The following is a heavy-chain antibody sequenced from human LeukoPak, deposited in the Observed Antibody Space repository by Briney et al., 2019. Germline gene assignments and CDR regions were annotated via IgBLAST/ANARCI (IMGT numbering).Heavy chain of an antibody. CDR3: ARDRRDYDYVWGSYRYAREIDY. V-gene: IGHV4-59*12. CDR1: GGSISSYY. D-gene: IGHD3-16*02. Sequence: PSETLSLTCTVSGGSISSYYWSWIRQPPGKGLEWIGYIYYSGSTNYNPSLKSRVTISVDTSKNQFSLKLSSVTAADTAVYYCARDRRDYDYVWGSYRYAREIDYWGQGTLVTVSS. CDR2: IYYSGST. J-gene: IGHJ4*02.